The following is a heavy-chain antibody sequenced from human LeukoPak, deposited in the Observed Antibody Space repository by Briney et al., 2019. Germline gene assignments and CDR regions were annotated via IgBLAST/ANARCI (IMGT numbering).Heavy chain of an antibody. D-gene: IGHD6-19*01. Sequence: PGGSLRLSCAASGFTFRSYWMHWVRHAPGKGPVWVSRINGDGSSTSYADSVKGRFTISRDNAKNTLYLQMNSLRAEDTAVYYCAREGGEYSSGWSFGYWGQGTLVTVSS. CDR3: AREGGEYSSGWSFGY. CDR1: GFTFRSYW. J-gene: IGHJ4*02. CDR2: INGDGSST. V-gene: IGHV3-74*01.